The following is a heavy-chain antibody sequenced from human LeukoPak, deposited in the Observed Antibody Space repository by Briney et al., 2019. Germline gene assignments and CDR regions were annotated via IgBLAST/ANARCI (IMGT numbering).Heavy chain of an antibody. CDR1: GVSIGTYY. D-gene: IGHD4-17*01. J-gene: IGHJ4*02. Sequence: PSETLSLTCGVSGVSIGTYYWSWVRQPPGKGLEWIGYINYRGTTSYNPSLKSRVTISVDTSKNQFFLNLRSATAADTAVYYCARLEDYVLEYWGLGTLVTVSS. CDR3: ARLEDYVLEY. V-gene: IGHV4-59*08. CDR2: INYRGTT.